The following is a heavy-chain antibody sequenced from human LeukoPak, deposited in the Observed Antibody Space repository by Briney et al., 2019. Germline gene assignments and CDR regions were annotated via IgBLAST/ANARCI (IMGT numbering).Heavy chain of an antibody. J-gene: IGHJ4*02. Sequence: GGSLRLSSAASGFTFSNYWMSWVRQAPGKGLEFKANIKEAGSEKYYVDSVKGRFTISRDNDKNLVHLQMNSLRAEDTAVYYCARGWGMRSWYDFDYWGQGTLVTVSS. CDR2: IKEAGSEK. CDR3: ARGWGMRSWYDFDY. V-gene: IGHV3-7*04. CDR1: GFTFSNYW. D-gene: IGHD6-13*01.